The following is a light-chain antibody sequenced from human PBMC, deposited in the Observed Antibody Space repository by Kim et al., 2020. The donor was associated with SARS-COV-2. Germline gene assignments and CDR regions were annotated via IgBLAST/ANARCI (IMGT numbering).Light chain of an antibody. J-gene: IGKJ2*01. Sequence: QPASISCKSSQSLLYTNGKTYLYWYLQKPGQSPQLLIYEGSHRFSGVPDRFSVSGSGTDFTLKISRVEAEDVGVYYCMQSLETPYTFGQGTKLEI. V-gene: IGKV2D-29*02. CDR1: QSLLYTNGKTY. CDR2: EGS. CDR3: MQSLETPYT.